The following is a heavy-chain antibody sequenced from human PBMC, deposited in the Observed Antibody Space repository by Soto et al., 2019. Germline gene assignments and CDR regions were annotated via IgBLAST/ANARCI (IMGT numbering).Heavy chain of an antibody. D-gene: IGHD2-2*01. CDR2: ISGSGGST. CDR3: SKDSHWAIIHPTHDY. Sequence: GRSLRLSCAASGFTFSSYAMSWVRQAPGKGLECVSAISGSGGSTYYADSVKGRFTISRDNSKKMLYLQMNSLRGEDTAIYYCSKDSHWAIIHPTHDYWGDGTLGTVSS. J-gene: IGHJ4*01. V-gene: IGHV3-23*01. CDR1: GFTFSSYA.